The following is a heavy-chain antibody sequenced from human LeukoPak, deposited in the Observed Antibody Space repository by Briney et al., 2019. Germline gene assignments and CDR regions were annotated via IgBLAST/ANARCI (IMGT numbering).Heavy chain of an antibody. J-gene: IGHJ4*02. CDR1: GGSISGSY. D-gene: IGHD6-13*01. Sequence: PSETLSLTCTVSGGSISGSYWSWIRQPPGKGLEWIGYISYSGTTNYNPSLKSRVTISVDTSKNQFSLKLSSVTAADTAVYYCARATAAPGTKHFDFWGQGALVSASS. CDR3: ARATAAPGTKHFDF. V-gene: IGHV4-59*08. CDR2: ISYSGTT.